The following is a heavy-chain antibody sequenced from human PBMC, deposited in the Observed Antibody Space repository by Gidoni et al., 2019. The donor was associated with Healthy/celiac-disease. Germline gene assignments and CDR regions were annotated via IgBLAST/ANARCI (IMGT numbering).Heavy chain of an antibody. CDR1: VFTFSSHA. V-gene: IGHV3-23*01. J-gene: IGHJ5*02. CDR2: ISGSGGST. Sequence: EVQLLESGGVLVQPGESLRLSCAASVFTFSSHAMSWVRQAHRKGLEWVSAISGSGGSTYYAEAVKGRFTISRDNYKNPLYLQMNSRRAEDTAVYYCAKAGGYDSSGYWGTNTRNSVYNWFDPWGQGTLVTVSS. D-gene: IGHD3-22*01. CDR3: AKAGGYDSSGYWGTNTRNSVYNWFDP.